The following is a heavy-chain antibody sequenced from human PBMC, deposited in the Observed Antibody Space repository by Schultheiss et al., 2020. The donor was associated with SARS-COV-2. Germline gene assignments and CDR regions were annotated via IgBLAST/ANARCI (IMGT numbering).Heavy chain of an antibody. D-gene: IGHD3-16*02. V-gene: IGHV4-31*03. CDR2: IYYSGTT. CDR3: ARDDFHDYVWGSYRFFDY. J-gene: IGHJ4*02. Sequence: SETLSLTCTVSGGSISSGGYYWSWIRQHPGKGLEWIGYIYYSGTTYYNPSLKSRVTISVDTSKKQFSLKLSSVTAANTAVYYCARDDFHDYVWGSYRFFDYWGQGTLVTVSS. CDR1: GGSISSGGYY.